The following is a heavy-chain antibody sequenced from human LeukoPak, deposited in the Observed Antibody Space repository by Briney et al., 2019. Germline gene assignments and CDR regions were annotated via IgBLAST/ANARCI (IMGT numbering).Heavy chain of an antibody. D-gene: IGHD5-12*01. V-gene: IGHV4-38-2*02. CDR1: GYSISSGYY. CDR3: ARVATLKTLFYYYYYMDV. CDR2: IYHSGST. J-gene: IGHJ6*03. Sequence: SETLSLTCTVSGYSISSGYYWGWIRQPPGKGLEWIGSIYHSGSTYYNPSLKSRVTISVDTSKNQFSLKLSSVTAADTPVYYCARVATLKTLFYYYYYMDVWGKGTTVTVSS.